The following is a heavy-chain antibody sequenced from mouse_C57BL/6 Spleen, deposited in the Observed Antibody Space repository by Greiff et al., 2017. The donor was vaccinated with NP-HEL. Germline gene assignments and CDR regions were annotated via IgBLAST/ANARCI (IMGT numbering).Heavy chain of an antibody. CDR3: ARPGAQATFSWFAY. Sequence: EVQLVESGGGLVKPGGSLKLSCAASGFTFSDYGMHWVRQAPEKGLEWVAYISSGSSTIYYADTVKGRFTISRDNAKNTLFRQMTSLRSDDTAMYYCARPGAQATFSWFAYWGQGTLVTVSA. J-gene: IGHJ3*01. V-gene: IGHV5-17*01. D-gene: IGHD3-2*02. CDR1: GFTFSDYG. CDR2: ISSGSSTI.